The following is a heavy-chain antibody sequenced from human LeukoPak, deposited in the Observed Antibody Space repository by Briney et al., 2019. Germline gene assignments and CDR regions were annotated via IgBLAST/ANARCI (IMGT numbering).Heavy chain of an antibody. V-gene: IGHV3-7*01. CDR2: IKQDGSEK. J-gene: IGHJ4*02. CDR1: GFMFNSHW. CDR3: GTRAY. Sequence: GGSLRLSCAASGFMFNSHWMMWVRQAPGKGLEWVANIKQDGSEKYYVDSVKGRFTISRDNAKNSLYLQMSSLRVEDTAVYYCGTRAYWGQGTLVTVSS.